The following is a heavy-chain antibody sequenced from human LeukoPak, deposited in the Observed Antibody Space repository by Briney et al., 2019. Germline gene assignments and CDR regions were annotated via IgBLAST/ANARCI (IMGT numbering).Heavy chain of an antibody. V-gene: IGHV1-8*01. CDR2: MNANSGNT. CDR1: GYTFTSYD. Sequence: ASVKLSCKASGYTFTSYDINWVRQAPGQGLEWLGGMNANSGNTGYAQNLQGRVTMTRNTSICTAYTELSSLRSEDTAVYDCARGRIVGRTRDFDYWGQGTLVTVSS. J-gene: IGHJ4*02. CDR3: ARGRIVGRTRDFDY. D-gene: IGHD2-15*01.